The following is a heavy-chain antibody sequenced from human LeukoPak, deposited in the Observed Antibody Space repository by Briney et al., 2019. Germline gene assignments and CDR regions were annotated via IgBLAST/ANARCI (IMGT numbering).Heavy chain of an antibody. CDR3: ARAVVGMVTSYYYMDV. J-gene: IGHJ6*03. CDR1: GYSISSGYY. V-gene: IGHV4-38-2*01. CDR2: IYHSGST. D-gene: IGHD5-18*01. Sequence: PSETLSLTCAVSGYSISSGYYWGWIRQPPGKGREGIGRIYHSGSTYYNPSLKSRVTISVDTSKNQFSLKLSSVTAADTAVYYCARAVVGMVTSYYYMDVWGKGTTVTVSS.